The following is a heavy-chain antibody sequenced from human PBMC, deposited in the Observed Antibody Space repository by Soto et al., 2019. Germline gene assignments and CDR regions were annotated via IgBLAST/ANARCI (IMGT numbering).Heavy chain of an antibody. Sequence: GGSLRLSCTVSGFTFSDLNMIWVRQVPGKGLEWISYISSGRDTMYYADSVRGRFIISRDNARNSLYLQMNSLRDEDTALYYCAKKRGYSGWAPIWFDPWGQGTLVTVSS. CDR2: ISSGRDTM. CDR1: GFTFSDLN. V-gene: IGHV3-48*02. J-gene: IGHJ5*02. D-gene: IGHD1-26*01. CDR3: AKKRGYSGWAPIWFDP.